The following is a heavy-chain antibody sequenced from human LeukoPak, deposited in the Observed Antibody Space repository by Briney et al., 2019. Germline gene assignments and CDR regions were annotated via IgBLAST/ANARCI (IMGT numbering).Heavy chain of an antibody. CDR3: ARGGSGYDSFYYYGMDV. Sequence: SETLSLTCTVAGGSISSYYWSWIRQPPGKGLEWIGYIYDSGSTNYNPSLKSRVTISVDTSKNQFSLKLSSVTAADTAVYYCARGGSGYDSFYYYGMDVWGQGTTVTVSS. J-gene: IGHJ6*02. CDR1: GGSISSYY. CDR2: IYDSGST. V-gene: IGHV4-59*01. D-gene: IGHD5-12*01.